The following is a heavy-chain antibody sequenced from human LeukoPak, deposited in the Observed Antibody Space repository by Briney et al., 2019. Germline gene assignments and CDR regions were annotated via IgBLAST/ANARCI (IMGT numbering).Heavy chain of an antibody. CDR1: GYTFTGYY. CDR3: ARAGGSPDSYGSYHFDY. Sequence: ASVKVSCKASGYTFTGYYMHWVRQAPGQGLEWMGWINPNSGGTNYAQKFQGRVTMTRDTSISTAYMELSRLRSDDTAVYYCARAGGSPDSYGSYHFDYWGQGTLVTVSS. V-gene: IGHV1-2*02. J-gene: IGHJ4*02. CDR2: INPNSGGT. D-gene: IGHD5-18*01.